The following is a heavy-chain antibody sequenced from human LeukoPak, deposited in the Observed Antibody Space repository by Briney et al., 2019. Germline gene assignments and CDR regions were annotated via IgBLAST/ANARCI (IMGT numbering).Heavy chain of an antibody. CDR1: GGSISSSSYY. V-gene: IGHV4-39*01. CDR2: ISYGGST. CDR3: ARHAPRLELRSSLRVSSMPPFFDP. Sequence: ASETLSLTCTVSGGSISSSSYYWGWIRQPPGKGLEWIGTISYGGSTYYNPSLKSRVTISVDTSKNQFSLKLSSVTAADTAVYYCARHAPRLELRSSLRVSSMPPFFDPWGQGTLVTVSS. D-gene: IGHD1-7*01. J-gene: IGHJ5*02.